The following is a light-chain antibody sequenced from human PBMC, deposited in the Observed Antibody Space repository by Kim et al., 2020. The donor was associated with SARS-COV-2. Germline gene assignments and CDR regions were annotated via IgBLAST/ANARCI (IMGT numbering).Light chain of an antibody. CDR1: QGISKY. CDR3: QKYNSALFT. CDR2: AAS. J-gene: IGKJ4*01. V-gene: IGKV1-27*01. Sequence: SASVGDRVTITCRASQGISKYLAWYQQKPGKVPKLLIYAASTLQSGVPSRFSGSGSGTDFTLTISSLQPEDVATYYCQKYNSALFTFGGGTKVEIK.